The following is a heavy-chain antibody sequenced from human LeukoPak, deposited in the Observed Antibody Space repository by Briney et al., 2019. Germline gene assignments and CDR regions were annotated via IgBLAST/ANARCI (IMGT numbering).Heavy chain of an antibody. CDR2: INPNSGGT. D-gene: IGHD3-9*01. CDR3: ARAGPTYYDILSHYYYYMDV. V-gene: IGHV1-2*02. J-gene: IGHJ6*03. Sequence: GASVKVSCKASGYTFTGYYMHWVRQAPGQGLEWMGWINPNSGGTNYAQKFQGRVTMTRDTSISTAYMELSRLRSDDTAVYYCARAGPTYYDILSHYYYYMDVWGKGTTVTVSS. CDR1: GYTFTGYY.